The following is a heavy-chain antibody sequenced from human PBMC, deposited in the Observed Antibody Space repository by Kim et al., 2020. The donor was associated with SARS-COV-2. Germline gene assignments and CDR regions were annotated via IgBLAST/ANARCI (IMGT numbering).Heavy chain of an antibody. Sequence: DHGKGRFTISREKSKNSLYLQMNSLRTEDTALYYCAKVERRKVRGYYFDYWGQGTLVTVSS. CDR3: AKVERRKVRGYYFDY. V-gene: IGHV3-43*01. J-gene: IGHJ4*02. D-gene: IGHD3-10*01.